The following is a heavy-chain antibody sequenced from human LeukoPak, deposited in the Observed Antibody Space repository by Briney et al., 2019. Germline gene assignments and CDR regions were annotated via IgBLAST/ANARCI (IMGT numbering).Heavy chain of an antibody. Sequence: GGSLRLSCAASGFTFSSYAMSWVRQAPGKGLEWVSAISGSGGSTYYADSVKGRFTISRDNSKNTVYLEMNSLRAEDTAVYYCAKSPFRGGSSWTEFDYWGQGTLVTVSS. J-gene: IGHJ4*02. V-gene: IGHV3-23*01. CDR2: ISGSGGST. CDR3: AKSPFRGGSSWTEFDY. D-gene: IGHD6-13*01. CDR1: GFTFSSYA.